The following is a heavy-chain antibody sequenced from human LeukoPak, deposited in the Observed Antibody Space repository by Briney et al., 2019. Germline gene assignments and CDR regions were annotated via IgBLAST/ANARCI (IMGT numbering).Heavy chain of an antibody. CDR3: ARVKPDYYYYMDV. CDR1: GYTFIRYD. D-gene: IGHD1-14*01. J-gene: IGHJ6*03. Sequence: VASVKVSCKASGYTFIRYDMRWVRQATGQGLEWMGWMNSNSGNTDYAQKFQGRVTITRNTSISTTYMELSSLRSEDTAVYYCARVKPDYYYYMDVWGKGTTVTVSS. V-gene: IGHV1-8*01. CDR2: MNSNSGNT.